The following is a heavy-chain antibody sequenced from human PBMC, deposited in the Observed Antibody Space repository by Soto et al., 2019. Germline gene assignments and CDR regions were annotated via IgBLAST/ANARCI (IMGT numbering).Heavy chain of an antibody. CDR2: IMPSSPTV. D-gene: IGHD3-16*02. V-gene: IGHV1-69*13. CDR3: AIDECDNYVRGSFRS. Sequence: GSSGKVCCKASGGTFSKFGLSWVRQAPGRGLEWMGGIMPSSPTVTYAHNFGDRVIISADESTRTAYMDLSGLRSEDTAVYYCAIDECDNYVRGSFRSWGRGTPVTVSS. CDR1: GGTFSKFG. J-gene: IGHJ5*02.